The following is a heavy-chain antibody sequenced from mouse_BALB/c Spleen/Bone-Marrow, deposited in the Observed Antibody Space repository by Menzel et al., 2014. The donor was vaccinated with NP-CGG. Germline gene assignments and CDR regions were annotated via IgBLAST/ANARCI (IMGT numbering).Heavy chain of an antibody. CDR2: INPSNGRT. J-gene: IGHJ1*01. D-gene: IGHD1-1*01. CDR1: GYTFTSYW. Sequence: QVQLQQSGAELVKPGASVKLSCKASGYTFTSYWMHWVKQRPGQGLEWIGEINPSNGRTNYNEKFKSKATLTVDKCSSTAYMQLSSLTSEDSAVYYCARWNYYGSLYWYFDVWGAGTTVTVSS. V-gene: IGHV1S81*02. CDR3: ARWNYYGSLYWYFDV.